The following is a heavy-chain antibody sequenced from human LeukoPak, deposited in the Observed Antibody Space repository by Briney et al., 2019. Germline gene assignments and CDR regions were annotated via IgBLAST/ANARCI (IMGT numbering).Heavy chain of an antibody. CDR1: GASVSSAGYY. Sequence: SETLSLICNVSGASVSSAGYYWSWIRQPAGKGLEWIGRIYTSGSTNYNPSLKSRVTMSVDTSKNQFSLKLSSVTAADTAVYYCAREERSSWSIDYWGQGTLVTVSS. D-gene: IGHD6-6*01. CDR3: AREERSSWSIDY. V-gene: IGHV4-61*02. CDR2: IYTSGST. J-gene: IGHJ4*02.